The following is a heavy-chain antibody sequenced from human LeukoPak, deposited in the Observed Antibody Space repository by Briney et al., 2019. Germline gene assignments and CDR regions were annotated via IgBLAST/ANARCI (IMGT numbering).Heavy chain of an antibody. CDR2: ISGSGGST. J-gene: IGHJ4*02. V-gene: IGHV3-23*01. Sequence: GGSLRLSCAASGFTFSSYAMNWVRQAPGKGLEWVSAISGSGGSTYYADSVKGRFTISRDNSKNTLYLQMNSLRAEDTAVYYCAKDWQYSSTSCCDYWGQGTLVTVSS. CDR1: GFTFSSYA. CDR3: AKDWQYSSTSCCDY. D-gene: IGHD2-2*01.